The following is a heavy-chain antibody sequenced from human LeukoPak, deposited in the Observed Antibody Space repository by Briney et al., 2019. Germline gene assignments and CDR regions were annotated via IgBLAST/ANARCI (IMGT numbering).Heavy chain of an antibody. Sequence: GESLKISCKGSGYSFTSYWIGWVRQMPGKGLEWMGIIYPGDSDTRYSPSFQGQVTISADKSISTAYLQWSSLKASDTAMYYCARHALGYSYGYGVDYWGQGTLVTVSS. CDR3: ARHALGYSYGYGVDY. J-gene: IGHJ4*02. V-gene: IGHV5-51*01. CDR2: IYPGDSDT. CDR1: GYSFTSYW. D-gene: IGHD5-18*01.